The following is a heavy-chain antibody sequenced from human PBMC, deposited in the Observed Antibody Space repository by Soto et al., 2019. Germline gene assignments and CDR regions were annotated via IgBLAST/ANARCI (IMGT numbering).Heavy chain of an antibody. CDR1: GFTFSSYG. J-gene: IGHJ4*02. CDR2: ISYDGSSK. V-gene: IGHV3-30*18. Sequence: GGSLRLSCAASGFTFSSYGMHWVRQAPGKGLEWVAVISYDGSSKFYADSVKGRFTISRDNSKNTLSLQMNSLRPDDTAVYHCAKGLPYDDFWSGYLGHFDYWGQGSLVTVSS. CDR3: AKGLPYDDFWSGYLGHFDY. D-gene: IGHD3-3*01.